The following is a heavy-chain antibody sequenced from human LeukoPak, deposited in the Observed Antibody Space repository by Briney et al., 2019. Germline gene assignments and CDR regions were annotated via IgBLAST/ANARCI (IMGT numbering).Heavy chain of an antibody. J-gene: IGHJ5*02. CDR2: IKQDGSEK. Sequence: GGSLRLSCGASGFTFSRYAMSWVRQAPGKGLEWVANIKQDGSEKYYVDSVKGRFTISRDNAKNSLYLQMNSLRAEDTAVYYCARVGYYGSGDWFGPWGQGTLVTVSS. V-gene: IGHV3-7*01. D-gene: IGHD3-10*01. CDR1: GFTFSRYA. CDR3: ARVGYYGSGDWFGP.